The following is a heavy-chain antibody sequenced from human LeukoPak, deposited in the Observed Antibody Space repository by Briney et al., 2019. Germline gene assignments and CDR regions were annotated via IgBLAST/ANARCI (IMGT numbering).Heavy chain of an antibody. V-gene: IGHV3-30*03. CDR1: GFTFSLYG. Sequence: PGGSLRLSCAASGFTFSLYGMHWVRQAPGKGLEWVAVISYDGNDKYYADSVKGRFTISRDNSKNTLYLQMNSLRAEDTAVYYCARDEIRTKNQANYYDSSGAPIDYWGQGTLVTVSS. CDR2: ISYDGNDK. CDR3: ARDEIRTKNQANYYDSSGAPIDY. D-gene: IGHD3-22*01. J-gene: IGHJ4*02.